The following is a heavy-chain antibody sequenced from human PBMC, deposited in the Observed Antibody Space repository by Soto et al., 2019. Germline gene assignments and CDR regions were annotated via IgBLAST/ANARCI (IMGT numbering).Heavy chain of an antibody. V-gene: IGHV4-4*02. D-gene: IGHD5-18*01. CDR3: ARDLWTAMVTPFDY. Sequence: SETLSLTCAVSCGSINKSNWWSWVRQSPGKGLEWIGEIYHTGATNYNPSLKSRVTISVDKSKNQFSLKLSSVTAADTAVYYCARDLWTAMVTPFDYWGQGTLVTVSS. CDR2: IYHTGAT. J-gene: IGHJ4*02. CDR1: CGSINKSNW.